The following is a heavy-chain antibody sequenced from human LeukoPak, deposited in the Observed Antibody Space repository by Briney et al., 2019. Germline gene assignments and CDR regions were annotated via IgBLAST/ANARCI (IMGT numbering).Heavy chain of an antibody. J-gene: IGHJ4*02. V-gene: IGHV3-23*01. CDR2: ISGSGGST. CDR1: GFTFSSYA. D-gene: IGHD3-9*01. Sequence: PGGSLRLSCAASGFTFSSYAMSWVRQAPGKGLEWVSAISGSGGSTYYADSVKGRFTISRDNSKNTLYLQMNSLKTEDTAVYYCTTDPSYYDILTGYSNFDYWGQGTLVTVSS. CDR3: TTDPSYYDILTGYSNFDY.